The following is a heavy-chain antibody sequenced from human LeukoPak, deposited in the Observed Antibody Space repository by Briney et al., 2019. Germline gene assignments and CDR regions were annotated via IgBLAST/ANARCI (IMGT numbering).Heavy chain of an antibody. V-gene: IGHV1-46*01. CDR2: IRPSGGST. Sequence: GASVKISCKTSGYTFTSYYIHWVRQAPGQGLDWMGMIRPSGGSTTYAQKFQGRVTITADESTSTAYMELSSLRSEDTAVYYCARVGGNRDYFDYWGQGTLVTVSS. J-gene: IGHJ4*02. CDR3: ARVGGNRDYFDY. D-gene: IGHD4-23*01. CDR1: GYTFTSYY.